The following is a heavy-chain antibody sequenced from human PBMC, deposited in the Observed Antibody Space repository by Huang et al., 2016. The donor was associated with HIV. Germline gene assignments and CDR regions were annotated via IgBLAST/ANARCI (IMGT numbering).Heavy chain of an antibody. D-gene: IGHD3-3*01. V-gene: IGHV1-46*01. Sequence: QLVQSGAEVKKPGASVKLSCKASGYTFTSQYLNWVRQAPGQGLEWMGIIDPSGTTTSYAKKFQGRVTMTRDTSTTTFYMELSSLRSEDTACYYCATRGPAITIFGVGAFDIWGQGTMVTVSS. CDR2: IDPSGTTT. CDR1: GYTFTSQY. J-gene: IGHJ3*02. CDR3: ATRGPAITIFGVGAFDI.